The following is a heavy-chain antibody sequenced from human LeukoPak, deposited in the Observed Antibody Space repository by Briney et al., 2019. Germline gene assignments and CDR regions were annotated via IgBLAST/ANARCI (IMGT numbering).Heavy chain of an antibody. CDR1: GFTFSSYA. Sequence: GWSLRLSCAASGFTFSSYAMSWVGQAPGKGLEGVSAISGSGGSTYYEDSVKGRFNISRDNSKNTLYLQMNSLRAEATAVYYCAKGLYYYDSSGSYYFDYWGQGTLVTVSS. CDR2: ISGSGGST. V-gene: IGHV3-23*01. D-gene: IGHD3-22*01. CDR3: AKGLYYYDSSGSYYFDY. J-gene: IGHJ4*02.